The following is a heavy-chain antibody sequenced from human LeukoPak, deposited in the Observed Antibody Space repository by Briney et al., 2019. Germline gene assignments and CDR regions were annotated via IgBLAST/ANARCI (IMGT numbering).Heavy chain of an antibody. Sequence: ASVKVSCKASGYTFTTYDITWVRQATGQGLEWMGWMNPKSGDTAYAQKFQGRVAMTRDTSISTAYMELSSLRSEDTAMYYCARGLGDYYDTSGYYYAVPAHWGQGTLVTVSS. CDR1: GYTFTTYD. V-gene: IGHV1-8*01. J-gene: IGHJ4*02. CDR2: MNPKSGDT. CDR3: ARGLGDYYDTSGYYYAVPAH. D-gene: IGHD3-22*01.